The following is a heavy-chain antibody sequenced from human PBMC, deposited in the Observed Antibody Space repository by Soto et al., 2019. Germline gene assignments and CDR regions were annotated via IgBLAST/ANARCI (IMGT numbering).Heavy chain of an antibody. Sequence: GGSLRLSCTGSGFDFGDYYMSWIRQAPGKGLEWVSYIDSGDGTTYYTDSVKGRFTISRDNAKKTVYLQMSSLRVEDTALHYCVRPYYSSNWFRCDLWGQGSLVTVSS. D-gene: IGHD2-2*01. CDR3: VRPYYSSNWFRCDL. CDR2: IDSGDGTT. V-gene: IGHV3-11*01. J-gene: IGHJ5*02. CDR1: GFDFGDYY.